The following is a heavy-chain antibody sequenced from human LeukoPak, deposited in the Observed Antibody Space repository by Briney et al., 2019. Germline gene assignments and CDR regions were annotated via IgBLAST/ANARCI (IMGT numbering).Heavy chain of an antibody. CDR1: GFTFSSYG. V-gene: IGHV3-30*02. Sequence: PGGSLRLSCAASGFTFSSYGMHWVRQAPGKGLEWVAFIRYDGSNKYYADSVKGRFTISRDNSKNTLYLQMNSLRAEDTAVYYCAKASLRTTVTTHGDYYYYYMDVWGKGTTATVSS. J-gene: IGHJ6*03. D-gene: IGHD4-17*01. CDR2: IRYDGSNK. CDR3: AKASLRTTVTTHGDYYYYYMDV.